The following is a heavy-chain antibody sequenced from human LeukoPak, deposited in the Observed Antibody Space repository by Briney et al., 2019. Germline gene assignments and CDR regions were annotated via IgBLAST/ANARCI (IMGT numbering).Heavy chain of an antibody. Sequence: GASVKVSCKASGYTFTDYYMQWVRQAPGQGLEWMGWISAYNGNTNYAQKLQGRVTMTTDTSTTTAYMELRSLRSDDTAVYYCARDLSSEDYWGQGTLVTVSS. V-gene: IGHV1-18*04. CDR1: GYTFTDYY. J-gene: IGHJ4*02. D-gene: IGHD6-6*01. CDR3: ARDLSSEDY. CDR2: ISAYNGNT.